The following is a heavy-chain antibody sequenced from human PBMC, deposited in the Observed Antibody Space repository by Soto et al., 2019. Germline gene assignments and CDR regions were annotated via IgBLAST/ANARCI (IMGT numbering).Heavy chain of an antibody. CDR3: ARHPIAAPGIDYGYYYYYGMDV. V-gene: IGHV5-10-1*01. CDR1: GYSFTSYW. Sequence: PVESLTISCKVSGYSFTSYWIIWVLQMPGKGLEWLGRIDPSDSYTNYSPSFQGHVTISADKSISTAYLQWSSLKASDTAMYYCARHPIAAPGIDYGYYYYYGMDVWGQGTTVTVSS. D-gene: IGHD6-13*01. CDR2: IDPSDSYT. J-gene: IGHJ6*01.